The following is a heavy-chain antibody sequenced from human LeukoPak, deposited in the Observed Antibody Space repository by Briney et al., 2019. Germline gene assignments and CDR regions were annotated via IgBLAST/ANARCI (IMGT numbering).Heavy chain of an antibody. CDR3: ARVQTTMVRGPRDY. J-gene: IGHJ4*02. Sequence: GGSLRLSCAASGFTFSSYSMNWVRQAPGKGLEWVSSISSSSSYIYYADSVKGRFTISRDNAKNSLYLQMNSLRAEDTAVYYCARVQTTMVRGPRDYWGQGTLVTVSS. V-gene: IGHV3-21*01. D-gene: IGHD3-10*01. CDR2: ISSSSSYI. CDR1: GFTFSSYS.